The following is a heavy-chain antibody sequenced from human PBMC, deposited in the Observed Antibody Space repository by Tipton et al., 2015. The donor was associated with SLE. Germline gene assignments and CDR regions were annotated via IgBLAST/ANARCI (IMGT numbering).Heavy chain of an antibody. CDR2: IYYSGST. Sequence: TLSLTCTASGGSISSSSYCWGWIRQPPGKGLEWIGSIYYSGSTYYNPSLKSRVTISVDTSKNQFSLKLTSVTAADTAVYYCAREIPTIYAFDIWGQGTMVTVSS. CDR1: GGSISSSSYC. D-gene: IGHD5-24*01. V-gene: IGHV4-39*02. CDR3: AREIPTIYAFDI. J-gene: IGHJ3*02.